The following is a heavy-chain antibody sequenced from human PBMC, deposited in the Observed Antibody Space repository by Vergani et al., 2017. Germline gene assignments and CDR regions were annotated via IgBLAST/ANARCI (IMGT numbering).Heavy chain of an antibody. CDR2: IPSSGTT. D-gene: IGHD3-22*01. Sequence: QVQLHESGPGLVKPSQTLSLTCTVSGGSITSGSFYWSWIRQPAGKGLEWIGRIPSSGTTNYNPSLKSRVTLSVDTSKNQLSLRMTSVTAADTAIYYCARHVTQDYYNDGDYFDYWGLGTLVTVSS. V-gene: IGHV4-61*02. CDR1: GGSITSGSFY. J-gene: IGHJ4*02. CDR3: ARHVTQDYYNDGDYFDY.